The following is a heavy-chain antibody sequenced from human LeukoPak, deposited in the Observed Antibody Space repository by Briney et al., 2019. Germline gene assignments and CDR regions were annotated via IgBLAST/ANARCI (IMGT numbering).Heavy chain of an antibody. CDR1: GFTFSSYW. Sequence: GGSLRLSCAASGFTFSSYWMSWVRQAPGKGLEWVANIKQDGSEKYYVDSVKGRFTISRDNAKNSLYLQMNSLRAEDTAVHYCARERVALLVIWFDPWGQGTLVTISS. CDR3: ARERVALLVIWFDP. CDR2: IKQDGSEK. V-gene: IGHV3-7*01. D-gene: IGHD2-15*01. J-gene: IGHJ5*02.